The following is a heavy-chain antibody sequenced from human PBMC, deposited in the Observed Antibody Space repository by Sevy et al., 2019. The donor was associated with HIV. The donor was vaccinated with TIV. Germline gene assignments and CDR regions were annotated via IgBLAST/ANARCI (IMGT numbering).Heavy chain of an antibody. V-gene: IGHV3-21*01. J-gene: IGHJ3*02. D-gene: IGHD3-10*01. Sequence: GGSLRLSCAASGFTFNKYNMIWVRQAPGKGLEWVSFISSGSNYIYYADSVRGRFTTSRDNAKNSLYLQMNSLRAEDTAVYYCARDSAVLWFGEEGGDAFDIWGQGTMVTVSS. CDR3: ARDSAVLWFGEEGGDAFDI. CDR2: ISSGSNYI. CDR1: GFTFNKYN.